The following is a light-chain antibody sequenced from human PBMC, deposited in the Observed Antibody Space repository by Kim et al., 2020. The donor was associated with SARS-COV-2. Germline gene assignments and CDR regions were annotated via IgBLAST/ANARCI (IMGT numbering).Light chain of an antibody. CDR3: NSRDSSGNHEV. Sequence: SSELTQDPAVSVALGQTVRITCQGDSLRSYYASWYQQKPGQAPVLVIYGKNNRPSGIPDRFSGSSSGNTASLTITGAQAEDAADYYCNSRDSSGNHEVFG. V-gene: IGLV3-19*01. CDR1: SLRSYY. CDR2: GKN. J-gene: IGLJ2*01.